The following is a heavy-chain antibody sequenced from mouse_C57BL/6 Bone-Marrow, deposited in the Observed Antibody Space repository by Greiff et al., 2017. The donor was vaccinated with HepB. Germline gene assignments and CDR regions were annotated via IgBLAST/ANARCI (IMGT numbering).Heavy chain of an antibody. Sequence: VQLQQPGAELVMPGASVKLSCKASGYTFTSYWMHWVKQRPGQGLEWIGEIDPSDSYTNYTQKFKGKSTLTVDKSSSPAYMQLSSLTSEDAAVYYCAPTVAQHGYWYFDVWGTGTTVTVSS. J-gene: IGHJ1*03. V-gene: IGHV1-69*01. CDR3: APTVAQHGYWYFDV. CDR1: GYTFTSYW. D-gene: IGHD1-1*01. CDR2: IDPSDSYT.